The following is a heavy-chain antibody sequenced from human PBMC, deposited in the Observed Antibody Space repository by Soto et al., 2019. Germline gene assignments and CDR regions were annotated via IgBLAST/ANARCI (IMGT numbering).Heavy chain of an antibody. V-gene: IGHV1-8*01. CDR3: ARGLEDDGVSYGY. CDR1: GYTFTSYD. J-gene: IGHJ4*02. Sequence: QVQLVQSGAEVKKPGASVKVSCKASGYTFTSYDINWVRQATGQGLEWMGWINPNSGNTGYAQKFQGRVTMTRNTSLSTDYMELSSLRSEDTAVYYCARGLEDDGVSYGYWGQGTLVTVSS. CDR2: INPNSGNT. D-gene: IGHD2-8*01.